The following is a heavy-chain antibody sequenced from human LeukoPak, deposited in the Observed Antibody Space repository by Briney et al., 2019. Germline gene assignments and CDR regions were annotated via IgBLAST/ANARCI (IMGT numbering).Heavy chain of an antibody. J-gene: IGHJ4*02. V-gene: IGHV3-30*18. CDR2: ISYDGSNK. D-gene: IGHD5-18*01. CDR3: AKARMRYSYDYYFDY. Sequence: GGPLRLSCAASGFTFSSYGMHWVRQAPGKGLEWVAVISYDGSNKYYADSVKGRFTISRDNSKNTLYLQMNSLRAEDTAVYYCAKARMRYSYDYYFDYWGQGTLVTVSS. CDR1: GFTFSSYG.